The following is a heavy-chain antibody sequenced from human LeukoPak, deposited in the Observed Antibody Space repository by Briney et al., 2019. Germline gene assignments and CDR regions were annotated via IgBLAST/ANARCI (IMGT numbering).Heavy chain of an antibody. CDR2: ISYDGSNK. D-gene: IGHD3-22*01. CDR1: GFTFSSYG. V-gene: IGHV3-30*18. J-gene: IGHJ4*02. Sequence: PGGSLRLSCAASGFTFSSYGMHWVRQAPGKGLEWVALISYDGSNKYYADSVKGRFTISRDNSKNTLFLQLNSLRAEDTAVYYCAKTPPFYFDSSDYLDYWGQGTLVTVSS. CDR3: AKTPPFYFDSSDYLDY.